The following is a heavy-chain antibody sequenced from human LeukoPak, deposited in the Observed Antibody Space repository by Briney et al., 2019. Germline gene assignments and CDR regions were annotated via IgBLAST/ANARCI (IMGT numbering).Heavy chain of an antibody. V-gene: IGHV1-69*05. J-gene: IGHJ6*03. CDR2: IIPIFGTA. CDR3: ASVTVVQRYYYYMDV. D-gene: IGHD4-23*01. CDR1: GGTFSSYA. Sequence: ASVKVSCKASGGTFSSYAISWVRQAPGQGLEWMGGIIPIFGTANYAQKFQGRVTITTDESTSTAYMELSSLRSEDTAVYYCASVTVVQRYYYYMDVWGKGTTVTVSS.